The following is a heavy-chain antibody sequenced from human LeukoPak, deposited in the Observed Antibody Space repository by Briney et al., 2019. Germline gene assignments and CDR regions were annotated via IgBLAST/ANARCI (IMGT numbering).Heavy chain of an antibody. CDR1: GGSISSGGYY. Sequence: SETLSLTCTVSGGSISSGGYYWSWVRQPPGKGLEWIGEIYHSGSTNYNPSLKSRVTISVDKSKNQFSLKLSSVTAADTAVYYCARKAAAEDYWGQGTLVTVSS. V-gene: IGHV4-39*07. CDR2: IYHSGST. J-gene: IGHJ4*02. CDR3: ARKAAAEDY. D-gene: IGHD6-13*01.